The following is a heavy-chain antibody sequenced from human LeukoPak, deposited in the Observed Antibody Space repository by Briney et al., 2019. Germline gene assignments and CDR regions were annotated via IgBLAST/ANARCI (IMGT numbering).Heavy chain of an antibody. J-gene: IGHJ4*02. CDR1: GYTFTGYY. CDR3: AKDTAKAYYFDY. CDR2: INPNSGGT. D-gene: IGHD5-18*01. V-gene: IGHV1-2*02. Sequence: ASVKVSCKASGYTFTGYYMHWVRQAPGQGLEWMGWINPNSGGTNYAQKFQGRVTMTRDTSISTAYMELSRLRSDDTAVYYCAKDTAKAYYFDYWGQGTLVTVSS.